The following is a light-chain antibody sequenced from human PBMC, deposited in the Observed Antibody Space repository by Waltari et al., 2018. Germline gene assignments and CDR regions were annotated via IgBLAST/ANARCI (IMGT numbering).Light chain of an antibody. CDR1: SSDVGNYNL. Sequence: QSALTQPASVSGSPGQSITISCTGTSSDVGNYNLVSWYQQHPGKAPHLLIYEGVKRPSGVSNRFSGSRSGNTASLTISGLQAEDESDYYCCSYAGGNTWIFGGGTRVTVL. J-gene: IGLJ2*01. CDR2: EGV. CDR3: CSYAGGNTWI. V-gene: IGLV2-23*01.